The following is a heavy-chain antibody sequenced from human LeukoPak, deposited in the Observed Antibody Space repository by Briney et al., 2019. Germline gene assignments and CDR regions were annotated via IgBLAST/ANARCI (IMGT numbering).Heavy chain of an antibody. CDR2: IKTDGSDK. D-gene: IGHD5-24*01. J-gene: IGHJ3*02. Sequence: GGSLRLSCVGSGFSFRSHLVNWVRQSPGKGLEWVANIKTDGSDKYYVDSARGRFTVSRANAKNSAFLQMNSLRAEDTAIYYCATISAQTFDIWGQGTLVSVSS. CDR1: GFSFRSHL. CDR3: ATISAQTFDI. V-gene: IGHV3-7*01.